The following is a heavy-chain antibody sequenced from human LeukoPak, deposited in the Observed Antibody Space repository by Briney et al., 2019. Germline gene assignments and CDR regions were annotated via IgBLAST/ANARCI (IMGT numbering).Heavy chain of an antibody. J-gene: IGHJ3*02. Sequence: SETLSLTCTVSGGSISSYYWSWIRQPAGKGLEWIGRIYTSGSTNYNPSLKSRVTMSVDTSKHQFSLKLSSVTAADTAVYYCARDAYYDFWSGYYIVAFDIWGQGTMVTVSS. V-gene: IGHV4-4*07. CDR3: ARDAYYDFWSGYYIVAFDI. D-gene: IGHD3-3*01. CDR2: IYTSGST. CDR1: GGSISSYY.